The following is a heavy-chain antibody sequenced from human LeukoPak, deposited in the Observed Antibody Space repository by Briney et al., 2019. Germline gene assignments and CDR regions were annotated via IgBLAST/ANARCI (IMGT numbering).Heavy chain of an antibody. D-gene: IGHD6-19*01. J-gene: IGHJ6*02. CDR3: ARPSSSGWTYYYYYYGMDV. CDR1: GFTFRSYW. Sequence: GGSLRLSCAASGFTFRSYWMHWVRQAPGEGLVWVSRINSDGSSTRYADSVKGRFTISRDNAKNTLYLQMNSLRAEDTAVYYCARPSSSGWTYYYYYYGMDVWGQGTTVTVSS. CDR2: INSDGSST. V-gene: IGHV3-74*01.